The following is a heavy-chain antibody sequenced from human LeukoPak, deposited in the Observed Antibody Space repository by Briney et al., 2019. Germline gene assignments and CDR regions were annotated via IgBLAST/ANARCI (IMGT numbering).Heavy chain of an antibody. CDR3: SSTVRYYMDV. CDR2: ISYDGSNK. Sequence: GGSLRLSCAASGFTFSTYAMYWVRQAPGKGLEWVAVISYDGSNKYYADSVKGRFTISRDDSKSTLFLQMNSLETEDTAVYYCSSTVRYYMDVWGKGTTVTVS. D-gene: IGHD4-11*01. CDR1: GFTFSTYA. J-gene: IGHJ6*03. V-gene: IGHV3-30*04.